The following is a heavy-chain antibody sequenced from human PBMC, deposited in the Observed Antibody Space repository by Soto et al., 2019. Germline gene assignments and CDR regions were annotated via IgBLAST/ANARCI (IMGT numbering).Heavy chain of an antibody. CDR3: TRGYCSSTSCYRLHWFDP. Sequence: GGSLRLSCTASGFTFGDYAMSWVRQAPGKGLEWVGFIRSKAYGGTTEYAASVKGRFTISRDDSKSIAYLQMNSLKTEDTAVYYCTRGYCSSTSCYRLHWFDPWGQGTLVTVSS. V-gene: IGHV3-49*04. D-gene: IGHD2-2*01. CDR1: GFTFGDYA. CDR2: IRSKAYGGTT. J-gene: IGHJ5*02.